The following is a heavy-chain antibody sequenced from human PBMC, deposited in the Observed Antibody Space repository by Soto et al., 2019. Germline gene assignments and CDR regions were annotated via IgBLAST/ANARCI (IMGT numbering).Heavy chain of an antibody. CDR1: GFTFSSYS. V-gene: IGHV3-21*01. CDR2: ISSSSSYI. J-gene: IGHJ6*02. D-gene: IGHD4-17*01. Sequence: EVQLVESGGGLVKPGGSLRLSCAASGFTFSSYSMNWVRQAPGKGLEWVSSISSSSSYIYYADSVKGRFTISRDNAKNSLYLQINSLRADDTAVYDCARGDYPEFYYYDCIDVGGQGATVTVAS. CDR3: ARGDYPEFYYYDCIDV.